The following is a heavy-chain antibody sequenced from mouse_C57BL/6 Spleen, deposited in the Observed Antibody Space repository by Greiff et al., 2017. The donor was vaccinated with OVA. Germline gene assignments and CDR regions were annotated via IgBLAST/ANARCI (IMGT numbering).Heavy chain of an antibody. J-gene: IGHJ1*03. V-gene: IGHV5-17*01. CDR1: GFTFSDYG. Sequence: DVMLVESGGGLVKPGGSLKLSCAASGFTFSDYGMHWVRQAPEKGLEWVAYISSGSSTIYYADTVKGRFTISRDNAKNTLFLQMTSLRSEDTAMYYCARGGLYYGNFNWYFDVWGTGTTVTVSS. D-gene: IGHD2-1*01. CDR2: ISSGSSTI. CDR3: ARGGLYYGNFNWYFDV.